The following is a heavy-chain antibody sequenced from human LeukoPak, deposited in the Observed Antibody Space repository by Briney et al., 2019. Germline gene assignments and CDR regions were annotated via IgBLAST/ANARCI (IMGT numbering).Heavy chain of an antibody. CDR3: ARHRYPGSSDYFDR. Sequence: SETLPLTCAVSGYSISSGHYWGWIRQPPGKGLEWIGSISQSGGTYYNPSLKSRVTISVDTSKNQVSLKLNSVTATDTAVYYCARHRYPGSSDYFDRWGQGTLVTVSS. D-gene: IGHD6-6*01. J-gene: IGHJ4*02. CDR2: ISQSGGT. CDR1: GYSISSGHY. V-gene: IGHV4-38-2*01.